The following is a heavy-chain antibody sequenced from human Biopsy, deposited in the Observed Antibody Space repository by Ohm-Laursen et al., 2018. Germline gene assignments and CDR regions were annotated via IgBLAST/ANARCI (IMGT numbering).Heavy chain of an antibody. D-gene: IGHD3-10*01. Sequence: SLRLSCAASGFTFNVYSIVWVRQAPGKGPEWVSSITSRTSSTYYADSVKGRVTISRDNANNSVSLQMNNLRVDDTAVYYCARWYGDLFYYYNGMDFWGQGTTVTVSS. V-gene: IGHV3-21*01. CDR1: GFTFNVYS. CDR2: ITSRTSST. J-gene: IGHJ6*02. CDR3: ARWYGDLFYYYNGMDF.